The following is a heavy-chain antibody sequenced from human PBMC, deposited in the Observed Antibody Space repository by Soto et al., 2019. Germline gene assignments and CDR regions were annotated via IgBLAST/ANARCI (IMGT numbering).Heavy chain of an antibody. V-gene: IGHV4-59*08. CDR2: IYYSGST. Sequence: PSETLSLTCPFSGGSISSYYWGWIRQPPGKGLEWIGYIYYSGSTNYNPSLKSRVTISVDTSKNRFSLKLNSVTASYTAVYYCAGRNSLASVSLNIRELSNYKWLDPWGPGTLVTVSS. CDR1: GGSISSYY. CDR3: AGRNSLASVSLNIRELSNYKWLDP. J-gene: IGHJ5*02. D-gene: IGHD3-16*02.